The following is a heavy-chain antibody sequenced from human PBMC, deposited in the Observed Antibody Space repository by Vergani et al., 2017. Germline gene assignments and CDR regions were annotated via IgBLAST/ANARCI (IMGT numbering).Heavy chain of an antibody. J-gene: IGHJ5*02. CDR2: TWDDGNNK. CDR1: GFTFNQYG. V-gene: IGHV3-33*01. D-gene: IGHD1-14*01. CDR3: ARDLRLLYNRFDP. Sequence: QVQLVESGGGVVQPGRSLRLSCAASGFTFNQYGTHWVRQAPGKGLEWVAVTWDDGNNKQYADSVKGRVTISRDNSKNTMYLQMNSLRDEDTGVYYCARDLRLLYNRFDPWGQGTLVTVSS.